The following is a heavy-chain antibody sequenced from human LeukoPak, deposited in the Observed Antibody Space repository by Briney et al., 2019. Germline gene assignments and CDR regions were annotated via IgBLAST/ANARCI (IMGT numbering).Heavy chain of an antibody. CDR1: GGSISSGGYY. CDR3: ARLAVTFDY. D-gene: IGHD5-18*01. Sequence: SETLSLTCTVSGGSISSGGYYWTWIRQHPGRGLEWIGYIYYSGSTYYNPSLKSRVTISVDTSKNQLSLKVTSVTAADTAVYYCARLAVTFDYWGQGTLVTVSS. V-gene: IGHV4-31*03. CDR2: IYYSGST. J-gene: IGHJ4*02.